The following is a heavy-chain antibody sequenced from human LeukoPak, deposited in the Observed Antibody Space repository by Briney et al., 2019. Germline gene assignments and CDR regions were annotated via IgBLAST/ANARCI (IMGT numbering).Heavy chain of an antibody. CDR2: IYTSGST. Sequence: SETLSLTCTVSGGSISNYYWSWIRQPAGKGLEWIGRIYTSGSTNYNPSLKSRLTMSVDTSKNQFSLKLSSVTAADTAVYYCARDREYSGNYGVYFVYWGQGTLVTVSS. CDR1: GGSISNYY. V-gene: IGHV4-4*07. CDR3: ARDREYSGNYGVYFVY. D-gene: IGHD1-26*01. J-gene: IGHJ4*02.